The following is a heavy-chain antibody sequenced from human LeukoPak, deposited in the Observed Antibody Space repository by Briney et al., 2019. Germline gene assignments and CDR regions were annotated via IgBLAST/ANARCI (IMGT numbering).Heavy chain of an antibody. J-gene: IGHJ4*02. D-gene: IGHD5-18*01. CDR2: IIPIFGTA. Sequence: GASVKVSCKASGYTFTSYGISWVRQAPGQGLEWMGGIIPIFGTANYAQKFQGRVTITADKSTSTAYMELSSLRSEDTAVYYCARSWRGYSYGHGKNFFDYWGQGTLVTVSS. V-gene: IGHV1-69*06. CDR1: GYTFTSYG. CDR3: ARSWRGYSYGHGKNFFDY.